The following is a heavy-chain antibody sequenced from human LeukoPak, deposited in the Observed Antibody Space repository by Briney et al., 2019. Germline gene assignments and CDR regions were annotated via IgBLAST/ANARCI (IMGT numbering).Heavy chain of an antibody. CDR1: GGSFSGYY. V-gene: IGHV4-34*01. CDR2: INHRRSS. J-gene: IGHJ4*02. CDR3: ARDKFCSDTGSCNIGLFDF. Sequence: SETLSPTCGVFGGSFSGYYWTWLRQPPGKGLEWIGQINHRRSSHYNPSLRSRVTISVDTSKTQFSLKLTSVPAADTAVYYCARDKFCSDTGSCNIGLFDFWGQGALVTVSS. D-gene: IGHD2-15*01.